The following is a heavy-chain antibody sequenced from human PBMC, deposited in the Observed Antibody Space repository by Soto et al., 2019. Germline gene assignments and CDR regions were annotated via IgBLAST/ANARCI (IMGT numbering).Heavy chain of an antibody. J-gene: IGHJ3*02. D-gene: IGHD5-12*01. V-gene: IGHV4-34*01. CDR2: NTHSGRS. CDR1: GGSFSGHY. CDR3: ARVIDIVATGGNAFDI. Sequence: SETLSLTCDVYGGSFSGHYWSWIRQSPGKGLEWIGENTHSGRSSYNPSLKSRVTISVDTSKNQFSLELTSQTAADTAVYYCARVIDIVATGGNAFDIWGQGTMVT.